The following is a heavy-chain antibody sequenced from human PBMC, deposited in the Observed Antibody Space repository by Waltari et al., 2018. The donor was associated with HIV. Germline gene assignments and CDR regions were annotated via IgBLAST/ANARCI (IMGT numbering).Heavy chain of an antibody. J-gene: IGHJ4*02. Sequence: QVQVAESGGGVVQPGRSLKLSCAASGFTLSNYGMPCVPQAPGKGLEWVAVISSDGSNKSYADSVKGRFTLSRDNSKNTLYLQMNSLRVEDTAVYYCARVHNYYDTNLFSVGDYRGRGTLVTVSS. D-gene: IGHD3-22*01. CDR3: ARVHNYYDTNLFSVGDY. CDR2: ISSDGSNK. CDR1: GFTLSNYG. V-gene: IGHV3-30*05.